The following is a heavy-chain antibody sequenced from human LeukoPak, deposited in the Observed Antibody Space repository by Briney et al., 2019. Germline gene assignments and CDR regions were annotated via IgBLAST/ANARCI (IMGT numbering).Heavy chain of an antibody. CDR2: FDPEDGET. CDR1: GYTLTELS. V-gene: IGHV1-24*01. Sequence: ASVKVSCKVSGYTLTELSMHWVRQAPGKGLEWMGGFDPEDGETIYAQKFQGRVTMTEDTSTDTAYMELSSLRSEDTAVYYCATDVITMVRGVTNYWGQGTLVTVSS. J-gene: IGHJ4*02. CDR3: ATDVITMVRGVTNY. D-gene: IGHD3-10*01.